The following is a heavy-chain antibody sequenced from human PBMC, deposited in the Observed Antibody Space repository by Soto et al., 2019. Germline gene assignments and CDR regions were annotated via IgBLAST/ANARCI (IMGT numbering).Heavy chain of an antibody. D-gene: IGHD2-15*01. CDR3: TRRGYCSGGSCPLGLDY. V-gene: IGHV1-46*03. Sequence: ASVKVSCKASGNTFTTYYVHWVRQAPGQGLEWMGVLNPGDGATSYAQKFQGRVTMTRDTSTSTVYMEMSSLRSEDTAMYYCTRRGYCSGGSCPLGLDYWGLGALVTVSS. CDR1: GNTFTTYY. J-gene: IGHJ4*02. CDR2: LNPGDGAT.